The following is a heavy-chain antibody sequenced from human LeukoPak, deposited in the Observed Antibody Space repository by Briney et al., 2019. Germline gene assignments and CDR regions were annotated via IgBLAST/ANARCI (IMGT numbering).Heavy chain of an antibody. Sequence: PGGSLRLSCAASGFIFSNYWMSWVRQAPGKGLEWVANIKQDGSEKYYVDSVKGRFTISRDNARISLYLQMNSLRAEDTAVYYCAKAHQTGIDPFDIWGQGTMVTVSS. V-gene: IGHV3-7*01. CDR1: GFIFSNYW. J-gene: IGHJ3*02. CDR2: IKQDGSEK. CDR3: AKAHQTGIDPFDI.